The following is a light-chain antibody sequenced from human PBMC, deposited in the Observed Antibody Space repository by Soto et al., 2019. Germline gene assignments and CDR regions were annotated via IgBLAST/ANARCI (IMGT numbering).Light chain of an antibody. J-gene: IGLJ2*01. V-gene: IGLV2-14*01. Sequence: QSVLTQPASVSGSPGQSITISCTGTSSDVGGYNYVSWYQQHPGKAPKLMIYDVSNRPSGVSNRFSGSKSGNTASLTISGLQAEDEADYYCSSYTSSSYGVFGGGTQLTVL. CDR2: DVS. CDR3: SSYTSSSYGV. CDR1: SSDVGGYNY.